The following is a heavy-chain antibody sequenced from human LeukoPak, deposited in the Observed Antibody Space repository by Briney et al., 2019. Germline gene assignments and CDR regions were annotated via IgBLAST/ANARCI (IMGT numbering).Heavy chain of an antibody. D-gene: IGHD6-19*01. CDR1: GYTFTSYG. V-gene: IGHV1-18*01. Sequence: ASVKVSCKASGYTFTSYGISWVRQAPGQGLEWMGWISAYNGNTNYAQKLQGRVTMTTDTSTSTAYMELRSLRSDDTAVYYCARDLWGSSSVSGWYGSYCDYWGQGTLVTGSS. J-gene: IGHJ4*02. CDR3: ARDLWGSSSVSGWYGSYCDY. CDR2: ISAYNGNT.